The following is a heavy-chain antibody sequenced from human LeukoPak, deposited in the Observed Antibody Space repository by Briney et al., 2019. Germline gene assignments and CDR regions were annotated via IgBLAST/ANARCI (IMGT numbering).Heavy chain of an antibody. CDR3: ARDKDLRFLEWFIDY. D-gene: IGHD3-3*01. V-gene: IGHV1-69*04. CDR1: GGTFSSYA. CDR2: IIPIFGIA. Sequence: ASVKVSCKASGGTFSSYAISWVRQAPGQGLEWMGRIIPIFGIANYAQKFQGRVTITADKSTSTAYMELSSLRSEDMAVYYCARDKDLRFLEWFIDYWGQGTLVTVSS. J-gene: IGHJ4*02.